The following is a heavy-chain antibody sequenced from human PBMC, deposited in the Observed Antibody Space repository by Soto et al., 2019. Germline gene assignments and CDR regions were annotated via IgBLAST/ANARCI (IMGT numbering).Heavy chain of an antibody. D-gene: IGHD3-22*01. CDR1: GGTFSSYA. CDR2: IIPIFGTA. Sequence: SVKVSCKASGGTFSSYAISWVRQAPGQGLEWMGGIIPIFGTANYAQKFQGRVTITADESTSTAYMELSSLRSEDTAVYYCAREAHYYDSSGYYSPFDYWGQGTLVTVSS. V-gene: IGHV1-69*13. J-gene: IGHJ4*02. CDR3: AREAHYYDSSGYYSPFDY.